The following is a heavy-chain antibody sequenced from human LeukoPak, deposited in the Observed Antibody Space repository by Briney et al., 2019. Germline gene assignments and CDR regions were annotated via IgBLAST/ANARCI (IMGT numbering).Heavy chain of an antibody. V-gene: IGHV3-48*02. Sequence: GGSLRLSCAASGFTFSSSSMSWVRQAPGKGLEWISYIDSSSSTIYCADSVRGRFTISRDNGDNSLYLQMNSLRDEDTAVYYCARAPMVRGVITAFDQWGQGTLVTVRS. J-gene: IGHJ4*02. CDR2: IDSSSSTI. CDR3: ARAPMVRGVITAFDQ. CDR1: GFTFSSSS. D-gene: IGHD3-10*01.